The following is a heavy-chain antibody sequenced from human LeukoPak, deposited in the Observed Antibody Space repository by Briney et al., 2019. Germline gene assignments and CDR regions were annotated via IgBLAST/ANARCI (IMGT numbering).Heavy chain of an antibody. V-gene: IGHV3-30*02. Sequence: PGGSLRLSCAASGFTFSSYGMHWVRQAPGKGLEWVAFIRYDGSNKYYADSVKGRFTISRDNSKNTLYLQMNSLRAEDTAVYYCARDVGSSSSDWDYYYMDVWGKGTTVTVSS. CDR2: IRYDGSNK. D-gene: IGHD6-6*01. CDR3: ARDVGSSSSDWDYYYMDV. J-gene: IGHJ6*03. CDR1: GFTFSSYG.